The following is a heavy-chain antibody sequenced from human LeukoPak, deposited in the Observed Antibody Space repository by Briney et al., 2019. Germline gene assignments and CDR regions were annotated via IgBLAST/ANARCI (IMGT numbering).Heavy chain of an antibody. CDR2: ISGSGSST. CDR1: GFTFSDYY. J-gene: IGHJ4*02. V-gene: IGHV3-11*01. CDR3: AKRRDYFDH. Sequence: GRSLRLSCAVSGFTFSDYYMSWIRQAPGKGLEWLSYISGSGSSTYYADSVRGRFTISRDNSQNSLYLQMNSLRTEGTAVYYCAKRRDYFDHWGQGALVTVSS.